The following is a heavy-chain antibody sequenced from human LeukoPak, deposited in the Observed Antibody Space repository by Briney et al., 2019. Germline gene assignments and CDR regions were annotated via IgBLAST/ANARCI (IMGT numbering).Heavy chain of an antibody. J-gene: IGHJ6*02. D-gene: IGHD2-21*02. Sequence: TLSLTCTVSGGSICSGGYYWSWIRQHPGKGLEWIGYIYYSGSTYYNPSLKGRVTISVDTPKNQFSLKLSSVTAADTPVYYCARVPFGGDYGNYYYYYGRDVWGQGTTVTVSS. CDR1: GGSICSGGYY. V-gene: IGHV4-31*03. CDR3: ARVPFGGDYGNYYYYYGRDV. CDR2: IYYSGST.